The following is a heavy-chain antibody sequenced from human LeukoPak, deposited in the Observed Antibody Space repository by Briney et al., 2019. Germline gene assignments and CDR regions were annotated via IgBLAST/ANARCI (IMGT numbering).Heavy chain of an antibody. J-gene: IGHJ4*02. CDR3: ARRGNIAARRFDDY. Sequence: SETLSLTCTVSGYSISSGYYWGWIRQPPGKGLEWIGSIYHSGSTYYNPSLKSRVTISVDTSKNQFSLKLSSVTAADTAVYYCARRGNIAARRFDDYWGQGTLVTVSS. CDR1: GYSISSGYY. V-gene: IGHV4-38-2*02. D-gene: IGHD6-6*01. CDR2: IYHSGST.